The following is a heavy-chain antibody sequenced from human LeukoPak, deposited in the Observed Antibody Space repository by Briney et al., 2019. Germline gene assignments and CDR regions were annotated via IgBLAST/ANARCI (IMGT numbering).Heavy chain of an antibody. V-gene: IGHV3-30*01. J-gene: IGHJ4*02. CDR2: ISYDGSNK. Sequence: GGSLRLSCAASGFTFSSYAMHWVRQAPGKGLEWVAVISYDGSNKYYADSVKGRFTISRDNSKNTLYLQTNSLRAEDTAVYYCARGGSPCSGGSCYRGYFDYWGQGTLVTVSS. CDR3: ARGGSPCSGGSCYRGYFDY. CDR1: GFTFSSYA. D-gene: IGHD2-15*01.